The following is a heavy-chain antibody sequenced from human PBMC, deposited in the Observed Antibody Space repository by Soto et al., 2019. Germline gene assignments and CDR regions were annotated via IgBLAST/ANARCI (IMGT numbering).Heavy chain of an antibody. V-gene: IGHV5-51*01. D-gene: IGHD3-22*01. CDR1: GYSFTSYW. Sequence: GESLKISCKGSGYSFTSYWVGWVRQMPGKGLEWMGIIYPGDSETIYSPSFQAQVTISADKSFTTAYLQWSSMKASDTAMYYCARQDYNDSNVYFAPCGIEVWGQGTAVTVSS. CDR3: ARQDYNDSNVYFAPCGIEV. J-gene: IGHJ6*02. CDR2: IYPGDSET.